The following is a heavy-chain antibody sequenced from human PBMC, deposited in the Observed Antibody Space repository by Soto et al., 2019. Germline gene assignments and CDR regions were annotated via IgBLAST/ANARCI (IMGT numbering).Heavy chain of an antibody. CDR3: ARHRGSSWYEYFDY. CDR1: GGSISSSSYY. D-gene: IGHD6-13*01. J-gene: IGHJ4*02. CDR2: IYYSGST. Sequence: QLQLQESGPGLVKPSETLSLTCTVSGGSISSSSYYWGWIRQPPGKGLEWIGSIYYSGSTYYNPSLKSRVTISVDTYKNQFALKVSSVTSADTGVYYCARHRGSSWYEYFDYWGQGTLVTVS. V-gene: IGHV4-39*01.